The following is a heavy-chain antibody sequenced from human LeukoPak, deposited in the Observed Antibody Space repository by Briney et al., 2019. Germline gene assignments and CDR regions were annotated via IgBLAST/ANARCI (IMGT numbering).Heavy chain of an antibody. D-gene: IGHD3-22*01. Sequence: SQTLSLTCTVSGGSISSGDYYWSWIRRPPGKGLEWIGYIYYSGSTYYNPSLKSRVAISVDTSKNQFSLKLSSVTAADTAVYYCARELYYYDSSGYYAPDAFDIWGQGTMVTVSS. CDR2: IYYSGST. CDR3: ARELYYYDSSGYYAPDAFDI. J-gene: IGHJ3*02. V-gene: IGHV4-30-4*01. CDR1: GGSISSGDYY.